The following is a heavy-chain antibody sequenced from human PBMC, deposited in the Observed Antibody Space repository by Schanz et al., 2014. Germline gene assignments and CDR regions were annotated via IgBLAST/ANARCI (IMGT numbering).Heavy chain of an antibody. Sequence: QVQLVESGGGLVKPGGSLRLSCAASGFTFSDYYMSWIRQAPGKGLEWVSYISHNSHYTNYADSVKGRFTISRDTAENSVYLQMNSLRAEDTAVYYCARDGYRNGHPFDHWGQGTRVTVSS. J-gene: IGHJ4*02. D-gene: IGHD5-18*01. CDR1: GFTFSDYY. CDR3: ARDGYRNGHPFDH. CDR2: ISHNSHYT. V-gene: IGHV3-11*06.